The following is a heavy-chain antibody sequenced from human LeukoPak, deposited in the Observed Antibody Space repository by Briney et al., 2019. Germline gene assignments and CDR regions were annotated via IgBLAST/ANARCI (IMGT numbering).Heavy chain of an antibody. Sequence: SVKVSCKASGGTFSSYAISWVRQAPGQGLKWMGGIIPIFGTANYAQKFQGRVTITADESTSTAYMELSSLRSEDTAVYYCARGEDSSWYNNYWGQGTLVTVSS. CDR3: ARGEDSSWYNNY. D-gene: IGHD6-13*01. J-gene: IGHJ4*02. CDR1: GGTFSSYA. V-gene: IGHV1-69*01. CDR2: IIPIFGTA.